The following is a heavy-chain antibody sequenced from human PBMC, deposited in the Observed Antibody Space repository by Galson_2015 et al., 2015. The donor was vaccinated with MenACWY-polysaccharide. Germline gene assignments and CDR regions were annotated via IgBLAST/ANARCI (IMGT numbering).Heavy chain of an antibody. CDR1: GFTFSSYE. CDR2: ISINGGTA. J-gene: IGHJ4*02. Sequence: SLRLSCEASGFTFSSYEVNWVRQAPGKGLEWVSYISINGGTAYYADSVKGRFTISRDNAKNSLYLQMSSLRSEDTAVYYCARLRNNRYQIFAFWGQGTLVAVSS. D-gene: IGHD3-3*01. V-gene: IGHV3-48*03. CDR3: ARLRNNRYQIFAF.